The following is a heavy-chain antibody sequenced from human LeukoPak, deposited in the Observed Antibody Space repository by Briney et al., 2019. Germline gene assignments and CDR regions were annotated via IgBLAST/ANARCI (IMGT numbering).Heavy chain of an antibody. J-gene: IGHJ6*03. D-gene: IGHD5-12*01. CDR3: AREHSGYDFPGRDYYYMDV. CDR1: GFTFSSYE. V-gene: IGHV3-48*03. CDR2: ISSSGSTI. Sequence: GGSLRLSCAASGFTFSSYEMNWVRQAPGKGLEWVSYISSSGSTIYYADSVKGRFTISRDNARNSLYLQMNSLRAEDTAVYYCAREHSGYDFPGRDYYYMDVWGKGTTVTVSS.